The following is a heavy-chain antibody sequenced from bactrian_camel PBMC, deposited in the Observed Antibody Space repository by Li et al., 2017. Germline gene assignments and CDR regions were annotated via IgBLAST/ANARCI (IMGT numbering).Heavy chain of an antibody. CDR1: GSTRHC. Sequence: HVQLVESGGGSVPAGGSLRFSCVSSGSTRHCMGWFRKVPGKEREGIAVLDSNGRTTYADSVKGRFTISRDNAKNTLCLQMNSLKPEDTAMDYCAAAYGWRCDFAVDLYHWGKGTQVTVS. J-gene: IGHJ7*01. D-gene: IGHD6*01. CDR2: LDSNGRT. V-gene: IGHV3S55*01.